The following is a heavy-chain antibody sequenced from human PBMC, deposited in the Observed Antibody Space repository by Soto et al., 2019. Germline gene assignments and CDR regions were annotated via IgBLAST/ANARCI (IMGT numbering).Heavy chain of an antibody. CDR1: GYPFSIYR. Sequence: QVQLVQSKTEVRKPGASVKVSCKASGYPFSIYRITWVRQAPGQGLEWMGWITPSNGNTTYAQKFQGRVTMTTDTSTSTAHMDLRSLRSDDTALYFRARVQYQVLGGGNWFDPWGQGTLVIVSS. CDR2: ITPSNGNT. CDR3: ARVQYQVLGGGNWFDP. D-gene: IGHD3-16*01. J-gene: IGHJ5*02. V-gene: IGHV1-18*04.